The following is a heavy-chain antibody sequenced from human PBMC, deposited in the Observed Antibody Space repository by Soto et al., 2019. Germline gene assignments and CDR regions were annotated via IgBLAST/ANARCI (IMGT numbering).Heavy chain of an antibody. CDR1: VATLSESC. CDR2: IKSETDGGTM. Sequence: GGSLRLSCASSVATLSESCMAWAGPAPGKGREWVARIKSETDGGTMDYAAPVEGRFAISRDDSQKTLFLQLNSLQTEDTGVYYCSTYDYIWGSHRYRWAYWGPGTLVTVSS. D-gene: IGHD3-16*02. J-gene: IGHJ4*02. V-gene: IGHV3-15*01. CDR3: STYDYIWGSHRYRWAY.